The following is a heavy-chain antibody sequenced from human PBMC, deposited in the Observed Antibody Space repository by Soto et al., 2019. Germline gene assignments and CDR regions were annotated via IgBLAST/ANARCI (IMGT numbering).Heavy chain of an antibody. CDR1: GGSISGSSYY. J-gene: IGHJ6*02. CDR2: IYYSGST. D-gene: IGHD1-1*01. V-gene: IGHV4-39*07. CDR3: ARSQYNWNDPYYYYGMDV. Sequence: SETLSLTCTVSGGSISGSSYYWGWIRQPPGKGLEWIGSIYYSGSTYYNPSLKSRVTISVDTSKNQFSLKLSSVTAADTAVYYCARSQYNWNDPYYYYGMDVWGQGTTVTVSS.